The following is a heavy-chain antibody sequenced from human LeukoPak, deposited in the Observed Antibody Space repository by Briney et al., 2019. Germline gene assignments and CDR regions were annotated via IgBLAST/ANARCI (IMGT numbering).Heavy chain of an antibody. CDR1: GFTVRSNY. CDR3: ARGGGYDRDWFDP. J-gene: IGHJ5*02. CDR2: IYSGGST. D-gene: IGHD5-12*01. Sequence: GGSLRLSCAASGFTVRSNYMSWVRQAPGKGLEWVSDIYSGGSTHYADSEKCRFTISRDNSKNTLYLQVNSLRAEDTAVYYCARGGGYDRDWFDPWGQGTLVTVSS. V-gene: IGHV3-53*01.